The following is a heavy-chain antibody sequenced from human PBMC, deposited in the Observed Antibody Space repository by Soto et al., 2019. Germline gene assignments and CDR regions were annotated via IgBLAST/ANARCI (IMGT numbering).Heavy chain of an antibody. CDR3: AHSTDTAMALDY. J-gene: IGHJ4*02. Sequence: QITLKESGPTLVKPTQTLTLTCTFSGFSLSTSGVGVAWIRQPPGRALEWLALIYWDDDKRYSPSLKTRLTITKDTSKNHVVLTMTNLDHVDTATYYCAHSTDTAMALDYWGQGNLVTVSS. V-gene: IGHV2-5*02. CDR1: GFSLSTSGVG. D-gene: IGHD5-18*01. CDR2: IYWDDDK.